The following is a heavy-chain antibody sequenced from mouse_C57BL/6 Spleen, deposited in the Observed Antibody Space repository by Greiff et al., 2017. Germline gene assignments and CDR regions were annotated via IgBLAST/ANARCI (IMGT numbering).Heavy chain of an antibody. CDR2: LDPSDSYT. D-gene: IGHD1-1*01. CDR1: GYTFTSYW. Sequence: QVQLQQPGAELVKPGASVKLSCKASGYTFTSYWMQWVKQRPGQGLEWIGELDPSDSYTNYHQKFKGKATLTVDTSSSTAYMQLSSLTSEDSAVYYCARRGIYYGSSLYYYAMDYWGQGTSVTVAS. V-gene: IGHV1-50*01. CDR3: ARRGIYYGSSLYYYAMDY. J-gene: IGHJ4*01.